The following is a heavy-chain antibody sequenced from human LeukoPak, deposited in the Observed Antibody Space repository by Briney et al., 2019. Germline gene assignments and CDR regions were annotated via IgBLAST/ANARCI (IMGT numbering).Heavy chain of an antibody. D-gene: IGHD3-3*01. V-gene: IGHV3-7*03. CDR1: GFTFSSYG. J-gene: IGHJ4*02. CDR3: ARDQNYDFGSFDY. Sequence: GGSLRLSCAASGFTFSSYGMSWVRQAPGKGLEWVANIKQDGSEKYYVDSVKGRFTISRDNAKNSLYLQMNSLRAEDTALYYCARDQNYDFGSFDYWGQGTLVTVSS. CDR2: IKQDGSEK.